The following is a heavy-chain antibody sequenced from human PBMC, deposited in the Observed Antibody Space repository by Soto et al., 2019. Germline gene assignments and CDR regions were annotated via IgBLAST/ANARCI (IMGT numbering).Heavy chain of an antibody. CDR2: MNPNSGNT. J-gene: IGHJ3*02. D-gene: IGHD2-15*01. V-gene: IGHV1-8*01. Sequence: EASLKVSCKASGYTFTSYDINWVRKATGQGLEWMGWMNPNSGNTGYAQKFQGRVTMTRNTSISTAYMELSSLRSEDTAVHYCASGYCSGGSCSDDAFDIWGQGTMVTVSS. CDR3: ASGYCSGGSCSDDAFDI. CDR1: GYTFTSYD.